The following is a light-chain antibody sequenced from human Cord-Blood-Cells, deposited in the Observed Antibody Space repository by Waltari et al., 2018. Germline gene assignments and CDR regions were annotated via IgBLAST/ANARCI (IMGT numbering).Light chain of an antibody. CDR1: QSVSSSY. CDR3: QQYGSSRGWT. V-gene: IGKV3-20*01. Sequence: EIVLTQSPGTLSLSPGERATISCRASQSVSSSYLAWYQQKPGQAPKLLIYCASSRATCIPDRFSGSGSVTYFTLTISRLEPEDFAVYYCQQYGSSRGWTFGQGTKVEIK. CDR2: CAS. J-gene: IGKJ1*01.